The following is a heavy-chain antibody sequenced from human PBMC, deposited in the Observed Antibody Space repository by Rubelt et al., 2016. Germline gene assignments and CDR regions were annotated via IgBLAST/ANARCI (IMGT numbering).Heavy chain of an antibody. D-gene: IGHD2-15*01. CDR2: INHSGST. Sequence: QVQLQQWGAGLLKPSETLSLTCAVYGGSFSGYYWSWIRQPPGKGLEWIGEINHSGSTNYNPSLKSRVTISVDPSKNQFSLKLSSVTAADTAVYYCASALSGGSCYHDYWGQGTLVTVSS. J-gene: IGHJ4*02. V-gene: IGHV4-34*01. CDR3: ASALSGGSCYHDY. CDR1: GGSFSGYY.